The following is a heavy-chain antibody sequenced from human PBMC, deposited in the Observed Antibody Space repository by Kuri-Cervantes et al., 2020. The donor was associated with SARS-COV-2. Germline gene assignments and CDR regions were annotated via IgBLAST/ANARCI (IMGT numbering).Heavy chain of an antibody. D-gene: IGHD2-8*01. CDR1: GFTFSNAW. V-gene: IGHV4-59*12. J-gene: IGHJ6*03. Sequence: GSLRLSCAASGFTFSNAWMSWIRQPPGQGLEWLGYIYYSGSTKYNPSLESRVTISLDTSRNQFSLKLSSVTAADTAVYYCARFGSDCTNGVCSMRGPYYYYMDVWGKGTTVTVSS. CDR2: IYYSGST. CDR3: ARFGSDCTNGVCSMRGPYYYYMDV.